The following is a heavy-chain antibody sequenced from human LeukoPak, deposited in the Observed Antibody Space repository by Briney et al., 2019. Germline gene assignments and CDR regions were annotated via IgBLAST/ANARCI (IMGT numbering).Heavy chain of an antibody. V-gene: IGHV3-7*01. D-gene: IGHD3-22*01. J-gene: IGHJ4*02. CDR2: IRPDGGEK. Sequence: HPGGSLRLSCVVSGFTFSDYWMSWVRQAPGKGLEWVINIRPDGGEKYFVDSVKGRFTISRDNAKNSLYLQMNSLRAEDTAVYYCARDPYYDSSGYYPNSYFDYWGQGTLVTVSS. CDR1: GFTFSDYW. CDR3: ARDPYYDSSGYYPNSYFDY.